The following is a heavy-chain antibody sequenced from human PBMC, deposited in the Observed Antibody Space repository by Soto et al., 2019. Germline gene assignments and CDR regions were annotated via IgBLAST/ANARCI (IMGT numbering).Heavy chain of an antibody. J-gene: IGHJ6*02. CDR1: GYTFTSYG. V-gene: IGHV1-18*01. CDR2: INDFTGNT. D-gene: IGHD3-16*01. CDR3: ARSWVTGKGGIDV. Sequence: QVQLVQSGAEVTKPGASVKVSCKASGYTFTSYGLSWVRQAPGQGLEWMGWINDFTGNTNYAQKFQGRVTMTTDTSTNTAYLDLWTLISDDTAVYYCARSWVTGKGGIDVWGQGTTFTVSS.